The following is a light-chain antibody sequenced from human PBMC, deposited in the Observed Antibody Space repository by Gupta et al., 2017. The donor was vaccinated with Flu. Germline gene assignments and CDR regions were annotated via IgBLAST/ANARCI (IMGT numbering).Light chain of an antibody. CDR2: SVN. Sequence: SITISCTGTISDIGTFDYVSWYQQHPGKAPKRSMYSVNDRPSGVSHRFSGSKSGNTESLTISGLQPEDEADDVCNSSTPTIPKVCGTGPNVT. V-gene: IGLV2-14*03. CDR1: ISDIGTFDY. CDR3: NSSTPTIPKV. J-gene: IGLJ1*01.